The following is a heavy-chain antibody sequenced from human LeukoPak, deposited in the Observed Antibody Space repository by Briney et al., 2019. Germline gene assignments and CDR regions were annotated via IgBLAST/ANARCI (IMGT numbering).Heavy chain of an antibody. CDR3: ARHESSSSPDDF. CDR1: EYSFTSYW. V-gene: IGHV5-10-1*01. Sequence: GESLQISCKGSEYSFTSYWISWVRQMPGKGLQWMGRIDPSDSYTNYSPSFQGHVTISADKSISTAYLQWSSLKASDTAMYYCARHESSSSPDDFWGQGTLVTVSS. CDR2: IDPSDSYT. J-gene: IGHJ4*02. D-gene: IGHD2-2*01.